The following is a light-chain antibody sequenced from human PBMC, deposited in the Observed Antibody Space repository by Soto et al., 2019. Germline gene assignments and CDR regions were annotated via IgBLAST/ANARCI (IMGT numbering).Light chain of an antibody. CDR2: DAS. V-gene: IGKV3-11*01. CDR1: QSVSSY. J-gene: IGKJ5*01. Sequence: EIVLTQSPATLSLSPGERATLSCRASQSVSSYLAWYQQKPGQAPRLLIYDASNRATGIPARFSGSGSGTDVTLTISSLEPEDFAVYYCQQRSNWPPITFGPGTRLEIK. CDR3: QQRSNWPPIT.